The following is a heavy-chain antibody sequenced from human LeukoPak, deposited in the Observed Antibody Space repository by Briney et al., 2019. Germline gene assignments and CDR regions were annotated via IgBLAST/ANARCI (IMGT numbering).Heavy chain of an antibody. V-gene: IGHV4-34*01. CDR1: GGSISSYY. CDR3: ASAGYSYGRY. Sequence: SETLSLTCTVSGGSISSYYWSWIRQPPGKGLEWIGEINHSGSTNYNPSLKSRVTISVDTSKNQFSLKLSSVTAADTAVYYCASAGYSYGRYWGQGTLVTVSS. CDR2: INHSGST. J-gene: IGHJ4*02. D-gene: IGHD5-18*01.